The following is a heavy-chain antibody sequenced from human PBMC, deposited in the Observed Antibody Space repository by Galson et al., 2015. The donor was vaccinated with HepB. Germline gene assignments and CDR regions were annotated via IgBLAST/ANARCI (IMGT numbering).Heavy chain of an antibody. CDR1: GYTFTSYG. CDR2: ISAYNGNT. Sequence: SVKVSCKASGYTFTSYGISWVRQAPGQGLEWMGWISAYNGNTNYAQRLQGRVTMTTDTSTSTAYMELRSLRSDDTAVCYCARRVVRLRALYYYYGMDVWGQGTTVTVSS. V-gene: IGHV1-18*04. CDR3: ARRVVRLRALYYYYGMDV. D-gene: IGHD5-12*01. J-gene: IGHJ6*02.